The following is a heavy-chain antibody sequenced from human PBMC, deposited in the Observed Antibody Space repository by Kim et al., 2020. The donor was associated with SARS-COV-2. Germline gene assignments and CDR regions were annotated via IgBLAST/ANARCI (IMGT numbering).Heavy chain of an antibody. J-gene: IGHJ4*02. Sequence: NQYYADSVKGRFTISRENSKNTLYLQMNNLGAEDTAVYYCGRALSYYNSDYWGQGTLVTVSS. V-gene: IGHV3-33*01. D-gene: IGHD3-10*01. CDR3: GRALSYYNSDY. CDR2: NQ.